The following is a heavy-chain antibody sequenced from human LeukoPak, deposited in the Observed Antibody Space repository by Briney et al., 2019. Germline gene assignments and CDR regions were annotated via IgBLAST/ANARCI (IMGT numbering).Heavy chain of an antibody. J-gene: IGHJ4*02. CDR1: GGTFSSYA. Sequence: GASVKVSCKASGGTFSSYAISWVLQAPGQGLEWMGGIIPIFGTANYAQKFQGRVTITADESTSTAYMELSSLGSEDTAVYYCARGWDSSGYYDYWGQGTLVTVSS. CDR3: ARGWDSSGYYDY. D-gene: IGHD3-22*01. V-gene: IGHV1-69*13. CDR2: IIPIFGTA.